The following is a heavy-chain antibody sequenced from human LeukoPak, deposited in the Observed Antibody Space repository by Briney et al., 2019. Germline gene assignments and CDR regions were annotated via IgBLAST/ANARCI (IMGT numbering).Heavy chain of an antibody. J-gene: IGHJ4*02. CDR2: IKSKTDGGTT. V-gene: IGHV3-15*01. CDR1: GFTFSSYW. CDR3: QGGRF. D-gene: IGHD1-26*01. Sequence: PGGSLRLSCAASGFTFSSYWMHWVRQAPGKGLEWVGRIKSKTDGGTTDYAAPVKGRFSISRDDSKSTLYLQMDSLKSEDTAVYYCQGGRFWGQGTLVTVSS.